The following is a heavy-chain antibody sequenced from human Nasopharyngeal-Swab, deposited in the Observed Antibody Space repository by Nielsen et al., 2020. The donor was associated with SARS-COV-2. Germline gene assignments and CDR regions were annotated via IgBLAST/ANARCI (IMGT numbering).Heavy chain of an antibody. D-gene: IGHD3-10*01. J-gene: IGHJ4*02. CDR2: INPNSGGT. V-gene: IGHV1-2*06. CDR3: ARLYRGGFGFDF. CDR1: GYTFTGYY. Sequence: ASVKVSCKTSGYTFTGYYIHWVRQAPGQGLEWMGRINPNSGGTKYAQKFQDRVTMTKDTSINTAYMELTNLKSDDTAMYYCARLYRGGFGFDFWGQGTLVTVSS.